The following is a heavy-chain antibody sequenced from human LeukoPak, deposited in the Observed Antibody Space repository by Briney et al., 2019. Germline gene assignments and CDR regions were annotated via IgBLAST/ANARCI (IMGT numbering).Heavy chain of an antibody. V-gene: IGHV1-8*01. D-gene: IGHD6-13*01. Sequence: ASVKVSCKASGYTFTSYDINWVRQATGQGLEWMGWMNPNNDNRGYAQKFQGRVTMTRNTSISTAYMELSSLRSEDTAVYYCARGGAIAAAGLDYWGQGTLVTVSS. CDR2: MNPNNDNR. J-gene: IGHJ4*02. CDR1: GYTFTSYD. CDR3: ARGGAIAAAGLDY.